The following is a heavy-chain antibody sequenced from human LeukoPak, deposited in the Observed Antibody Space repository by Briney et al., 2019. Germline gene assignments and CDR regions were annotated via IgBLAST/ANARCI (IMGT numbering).Heavy chain of an antibody. Sequence: GASVKVSCKASGYTFTSYAMHWVRQAPGQRLEWMGWINAGNGNTKYSQKFQGRVTITRDTSASTAYMELSSLRSEDTAVYYCATYHYYGSGSYLPDYWGQGTLVTVSS. CDR1: GYTFTSYA. CDR2: INAGNGNT. J-gene: IGHJ4*02. V-gene: IGHV1-3*01. D-gene: IGHD3-10*01. CDR3: ATYHYYGSGSYLPDY.